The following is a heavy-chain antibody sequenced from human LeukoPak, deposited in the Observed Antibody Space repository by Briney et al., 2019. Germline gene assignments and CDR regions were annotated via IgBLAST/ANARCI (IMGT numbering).Heavy chain of an antibody. CDR1: GGSITSNIYY. CDR3: ARAPDIMYALDI. CDR2: LYYTGST. D-gene: IGHD5/OR15-5a*01. V-gene: IGHV4-39*01. Sequence: RPSETLSLTCTVSGGSITSNIYYLGWIRQPPGKGLEWIGSLYYTGSTYYNPSLKSRVTISVDTSKNQVSLKLTSVTAADTAVYYCARAPDIMYALDIWGQGTMVTVSS. J-gene: IGHJ3*02.